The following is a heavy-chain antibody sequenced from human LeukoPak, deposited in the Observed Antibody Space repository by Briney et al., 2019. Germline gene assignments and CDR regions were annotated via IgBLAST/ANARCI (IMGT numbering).Heavy chain of an antibody. J-gene: IGHJ4*02. Sequence: PSETLSLTCTVSGGSISSYYWSWIRQPPGKGLEWIGYVYYSGSTNYNPSLKSQATIPVDTSKTQFSLKLSSVTAADTAVYYCASQMYSSGWYPFDYWGQGTLVIVSS. V-gene: IGHV4-59*01. CDR3: ASQMYSSGWYPFDY. CDR1: GGSISSYY. CDR2: VYYSGST. D-gene: IGHD6-19*01.